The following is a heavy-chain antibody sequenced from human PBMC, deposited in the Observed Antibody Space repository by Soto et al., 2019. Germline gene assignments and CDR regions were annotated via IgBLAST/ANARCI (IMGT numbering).Heavy chain of an antibody. Sequence: EVQLVESGGGLVQPGGSLRLSCAASGFTFSSYSMNWVRQAPGKGLEWVSYISSSSSTIYYADSVKGRFTISRDNAKNSLYLQMNSLRDEDTAVYYCAIDWATGSYYYYYGMDVWGQGTTFTVSS. J-gene: IGHJ6*02. V-gene: IGHV3-48*02. CDR3: AIDWATGSYYYYYGMDV. CDR1: GFTFSSYS. D-gene: IGHD5-12*01. CDR2: ISSSSSTI.